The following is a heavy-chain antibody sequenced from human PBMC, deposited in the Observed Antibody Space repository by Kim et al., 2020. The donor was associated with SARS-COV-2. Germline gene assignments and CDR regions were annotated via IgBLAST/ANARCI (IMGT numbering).Heavy chain of an antibody. D-gene: IGHD6-13*01. V-gene: IGHV4-31*03. J-gene: IGHJ4*02. CDR3: ARDQGAAGHLDY. CDR2: IYYSGST. Sequence: SETLSLTCTVSGGSISSGGYYWSWIRQHPGKGLEWIGYIYYSGSTYYNPSLKSRVTISVDTSKNQFSLKLSSVTAADTAVYYCARDQGAAGHLDYWGQGTLVTVSS. CDR1: GGSISSGGYY.